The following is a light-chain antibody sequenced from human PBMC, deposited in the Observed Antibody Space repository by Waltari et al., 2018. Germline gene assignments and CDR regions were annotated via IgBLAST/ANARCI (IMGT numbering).Light chain of an antibody. V-gene: IGLV1-36*01. CDR3: AAWDDTLNGWL. CDR2: YDD. Sequence: QSVLTQPPSVSEAPRQRVTISCSGSDSNIGSNGVNWYQQLPGKAPKLVIYYDDVIPSGVSDRCSGSKSGTSASLAISGLQSEDEADYYCAAWDDTLNGWLFGGGTKLTVL. J-gene: IGLJ3*02. CDR1: DSNIGSNG.